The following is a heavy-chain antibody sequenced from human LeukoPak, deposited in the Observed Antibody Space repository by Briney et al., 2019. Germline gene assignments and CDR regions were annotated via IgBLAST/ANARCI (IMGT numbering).Heavy chain of an antibody. Sequence: SETLSLTCTVSGGSISSGSYYWSWIRQPAGKGLEWIGEIYHSGSTYYNPSLKSRVTISVDTSKNQFSLKLSSVTAADTAVYYCARPLIAAAAFDIWGQGTMVTVSS. CDR3: ARPLIAAAAFDI. CDR2: IYHSGST. CDR1: GGSISSGSYY. J-gene: IGHJ3*02. V-gene: IGHV4-39*01. D-gene: IGHD6-13*01.